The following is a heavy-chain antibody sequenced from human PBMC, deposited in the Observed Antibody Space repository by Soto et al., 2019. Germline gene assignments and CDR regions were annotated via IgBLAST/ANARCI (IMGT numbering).Heavy chain of an antibody. J-gene: IGHJ6*02. V-gene: IGHV1-2*04. Sequence: ASVKVSCKASGYTFTGYYIHWVRQAPGQGLEWMGWINPNSGGTNYAQKFQDWVTMTRDTSISTAYMELSRLRSDDTAVYYCARDQIVSTISLYFYGMDVWGQGTTLTVSS. CDR2: INPNSGGT. D-gene: IGHD5-12*01. CDR3: ARDQIVSTISLYFYGMDV. CDR1: GYTFTGYY.